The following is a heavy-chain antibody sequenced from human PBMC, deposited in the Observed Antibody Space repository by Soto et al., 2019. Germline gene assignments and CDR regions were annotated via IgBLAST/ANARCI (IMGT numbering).Heavy chain of an antibody. D-gene: IGHD2-15*01. J-gene: IGHJ6*02. Sequence: QVQLVQSGAEVKKPGSSVKVSCKASGGTFSSYAISWVRQAPGQGLEWMGGIIPICGTANYAQKFQGRVTITADESTSTAYMEGSSLRSEDTAVYYCARSIVVVVAGYYYYGMDVWGQGTTVTVSS. V-gene: IGHV1-69*01. CDR1: GGTFSSYA. CDR2: IIPICGTA. CDR3: ARSIVVVVAGYYYYGMDV.